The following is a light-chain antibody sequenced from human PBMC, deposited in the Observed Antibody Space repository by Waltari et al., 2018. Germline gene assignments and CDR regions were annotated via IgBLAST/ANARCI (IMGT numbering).Light chain of an antibody. V-gene: IGKV4-1*01. CDR2: WAS. CDR1: QSVFYSPNNKNY. CDR3: QQYYGSPFT. J-gene: IGKJ4*01. Sequence: DIVMTQSPDSLAVSLGERATINCKSSQSVFYSPNNKNYLSWYQQKPGQPPKLLIYWASTRESGVPDRFSGCGSGTDFTLTISSLQAEDVALYFCQQYYGSPFTFGGGTKVEIK.